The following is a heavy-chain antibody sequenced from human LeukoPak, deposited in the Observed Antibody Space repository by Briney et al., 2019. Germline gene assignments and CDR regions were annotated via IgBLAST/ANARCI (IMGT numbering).Heavy chain of an antibody. J-gene: IGHJ4*02. CDR2: ISGSGGST. Sequence: GGSLRLSCAASGFTVSSNYMSWVRQAPGKGLEWVSAISGSGGSTYYADSVKGRFTISRDNSKNTLYLQMNSLRAEDTAVYYCAKARIVVVPAADYWGQGTLVTVSS. D-gene: IGHD2-2*01. CDR1: GFTVSSNY. V-gene: IGHV3-23*01. CDR3: AKARIVVVPAADY.